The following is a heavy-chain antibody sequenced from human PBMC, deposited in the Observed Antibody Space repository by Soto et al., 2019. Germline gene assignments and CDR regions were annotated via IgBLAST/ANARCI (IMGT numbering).Heavy chain of an antibody. CDR3: ARGLSSSATFYHYYGMDV. V-gene: IGHV4-34*01. J-gene: IGHJ6*02. D-gene: IGHD6-6*01. CDR1: GGSFRGYH. Sequence: QVQLQQWGAGLLKPSETLSLTCAVYGGSFRGYHWSWIRQPPGKGLEWIGEINHSGSTNYNPSLKSRVIISLETSKNQFSLILTSVTAADTAVYYCARGLSSSATFYHYYGMDVWGQGTTGTVSS. CDR2: INHSGST.